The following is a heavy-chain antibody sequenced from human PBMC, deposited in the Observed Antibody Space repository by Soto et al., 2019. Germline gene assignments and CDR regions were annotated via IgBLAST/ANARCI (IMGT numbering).Heavy chain of an antibody. Sequence: EVQLLESGGGLVQPGGSLRLSCAASGFTFSSYAMSWVRQAPGKGLEWVSAISGSGGSTYYADSVKGRFTISRDNSKNTLYLQVNSLRAEDTAVYYCAKWRYFDWLLLLYYFDYWGQGTLVTVSS. V-gene: IGHV3-23*01. D-gene: IGHD3-9*01. CDR2: ISGSGGST. CDR3: AKWRYFDWLLLLYYFDY. CDR1: GFTFSSYA. J-gene: IGHJ4*02.